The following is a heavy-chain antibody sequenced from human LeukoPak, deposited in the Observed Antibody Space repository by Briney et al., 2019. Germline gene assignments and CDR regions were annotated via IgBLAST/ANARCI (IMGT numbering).Heavy chain of an antibody. CDR2: INHSGST. V-gene: IGHV4-34*01. J-gene: IGHJ4*02. D-gene: IGHD5-18*01. CDR1: GGSFSGYY. CDR3: ARGRPKRGYSYFYY. Sequence: SETLSLTCAVYGGSFSGYYWSWIRQPPGKGLEWIGEINHSGSTNYNPSLKSRVTISVDTSKNQFSLKLSSVTAADTAAYYCARGRPKRGYSYFYYWGQGTLVTVSS.